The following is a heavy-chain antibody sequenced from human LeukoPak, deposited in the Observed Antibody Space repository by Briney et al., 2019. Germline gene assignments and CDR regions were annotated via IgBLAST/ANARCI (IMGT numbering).Heavy chain of an antibody. CDR2: INPNSGGT. Sequence: ASVKVSCKASGYTFTGYYMHWVRQAPGQGLEWMGWINPNSGGTHYAQTFQGRVTMTRDASITTVYMELSSLRSDDTAVYYCAKAVKVDDTSGYYGVFDYWGQGTLVTVSS. J-gene: IGHJ4*02. CDR1: GYTFTGYY. D-gene: IGHD3-22*01. V-gene: IGHV1-2*02. CDR3: AKAVKVDDTSGYYGVFDY.